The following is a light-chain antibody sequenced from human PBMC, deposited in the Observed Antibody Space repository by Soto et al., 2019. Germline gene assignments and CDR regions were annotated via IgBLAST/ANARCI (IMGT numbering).Light chain of an antibody. CDR2: EGS. CDR3: CSYTDSSTRVV. V-gene: IGLV2-23*01. CDR1: SSDVGSDNL. J-gene: IGLJ2*01. Sequence: QSALTQPASVSGSPGQLITISCTGTSSDVGSDNLVSWYQQYPGKAPKLMLYEGSKRPSGVSNRFSGSKSGNTASLTISGLQADDEADYYCCSYTDSSTRVVFGGGTKLTVL.